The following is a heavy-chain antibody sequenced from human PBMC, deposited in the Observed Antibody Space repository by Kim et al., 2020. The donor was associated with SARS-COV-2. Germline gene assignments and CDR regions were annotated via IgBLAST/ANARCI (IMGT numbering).Heavy chain of an antibody. CDR3: AKVAGILEWLLSGVAWFDY. Sequence: RFTISRDNSKNTLYLQMNSLRAEDTAVYYCAKVAGILEWLLSGVAWFDYWGQGTLVTVSS. J-gene: IGHJ4*02. V-gene: IGHV3-23*01. D-gene: IGHD3-3*01.